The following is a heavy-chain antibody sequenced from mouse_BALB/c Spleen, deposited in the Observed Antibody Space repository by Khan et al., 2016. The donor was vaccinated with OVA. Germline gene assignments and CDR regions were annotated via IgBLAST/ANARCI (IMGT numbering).Heavy chain of an antibody. Sequence: VQLQESGAELVRPGASVKLSCKASGYTFTSYWMNWVKQRPGQGLEWIGMIDPSDSQTHYNQMFKDKATLTVDKSSSTAYMHLSSLTSEDSAVYYYATREKCGKDPTRFAYWGQGTLLTVSA. D-gene: IGHD2-10*02. CDR2: IDPSDSQT. J-gene: IGHJ3*01. CDR3: ATREKCGKDPTRFAY. V-gene: IGHV1-61*01. CDR1: GYTFTSYW.